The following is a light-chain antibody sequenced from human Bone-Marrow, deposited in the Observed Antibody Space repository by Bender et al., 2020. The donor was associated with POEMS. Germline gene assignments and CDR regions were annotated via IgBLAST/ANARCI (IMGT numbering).Light chain of an antibody. V-gene: IGLV2-14*02. CDR2: DVS. CDR1: SSDVGTYNL. J-gene: IGLJ3*02. CDR3: AVWDDSLNGWV. Sequence: QSALTQPASVSGSPGQSITISCTGTSSDVGTYNLVSWYQHHPGKAPKLMIYDVSDRPSGVSNRFSGSKSGNTASLTISGLQAEDEADYYCAVWDDSLNGWVFGGGTKLTVL.